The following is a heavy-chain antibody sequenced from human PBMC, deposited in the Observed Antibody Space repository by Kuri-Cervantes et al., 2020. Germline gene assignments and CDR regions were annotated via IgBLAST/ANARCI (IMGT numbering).Heavy chain of an antibody. CDR1: GFTFSSYA. J-gene: IGHJ1*01. CDR3: AIDSSSWYRSAEYFQH. D-gene: IGHD6-13*01. Sequence: GESLKISCAASGFTFSSYAMSWVRQAPGKGLEWVANIKQDGSEKYYVDSVKGRFTISRDNAKNSLYLQMNSLRAEDTAVYYCAIDSSSWYRSAEYFQHWGQGTLVTVSS. V-gene: IGHV3-7*02. CDR2: IKQDGSEK.